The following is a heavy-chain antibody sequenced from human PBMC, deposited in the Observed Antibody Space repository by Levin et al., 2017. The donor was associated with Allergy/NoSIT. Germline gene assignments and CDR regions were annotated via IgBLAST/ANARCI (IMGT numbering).Heavy chain of an antibody. CDR3: ARDAGSSWYDLGAFDI. D-gene: IGHD6-13*01. V-gene: IGHV4-59*01. J-gene: IGHJ3*02. CDR2: IYYSGST. Sequence: SETLSLTCTVSGGSISSYYWSWIRQPPGKGLEWIGYIYYSGSTNYNPSLKSRVTISVDTSKNQFSLKLSSVTAADTAVYYCARDAGSSWYDLGAFDIWGQGTMVTVSS. CDR1: GGSISSYY.